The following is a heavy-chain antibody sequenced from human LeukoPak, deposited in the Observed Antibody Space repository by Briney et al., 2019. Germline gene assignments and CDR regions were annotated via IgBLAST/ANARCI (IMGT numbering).Heavy chain of an antibody. CDR1: GFTFNNYW. CDR3: VRGYYYHYMDV. Sequence: GGSLRLSCAASGFTFNNYWMNWVRQAPGKGLEWVANIEQDGSEKYYVDSVKGRFTISRDNAKNSLYLQMNALRTDDTAVYYCVRGYYYHYMDVWGKGTTVTVSS. V-gene: IGHV3-7*01. J-gene: IGHJ6*03. CDR2: IEQDGSEK.